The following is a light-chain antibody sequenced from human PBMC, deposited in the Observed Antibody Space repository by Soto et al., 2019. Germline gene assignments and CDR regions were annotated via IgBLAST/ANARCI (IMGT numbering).Light chain of an antibody. CDR2: GAS. Sequence: ENVLTQSPGTLSLSPGERATLSCRASQTVSSYLTWYQQKPGQAPRLLISGASRRATGIPDSFSGSGSGTDFTLTTSSLKPEDFALYSCQQYATSPSTFGQGTQLEIK. CDR3: QQYATSPST. J-gene: IGKJ5*01. V-gene: IGKV3-20*01. CDR1: QTVSSY.